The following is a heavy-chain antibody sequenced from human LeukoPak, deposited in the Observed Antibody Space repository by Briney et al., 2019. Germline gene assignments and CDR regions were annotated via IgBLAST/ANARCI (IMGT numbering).Heavy chain of an antibody. V-gene: IGHV4-59*12. CDR3: ARGAWTTAGGWFDP. Sequence: SETLSLTCTVSGGSISSYYWSWIRQPPGKGLEWVGYIYYSGSTNYNPSLKSRVTISVDTSKNQFSLKLSSVTAADTAVYYCARGAWTTAGGWFDPWGQGTLVTVSS. D-gene: IGHD1-1*01. CDR1: GGSISSYY. CDR2: IYYSGST. J-gene: IGHJ5*02.